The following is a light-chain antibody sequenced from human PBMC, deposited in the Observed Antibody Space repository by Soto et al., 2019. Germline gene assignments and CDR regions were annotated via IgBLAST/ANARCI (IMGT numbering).Light chain of an antibody. V-gene: IGKV3-20*01. CDR2: AAS. J-gene: IGKJ2*01. Sequence: EIVLTQSPGTLSLSPGERATVSCRASENIDSRYLGWYQQKPGQAPRLLMFAASTRATGTPDRFSGSGSGTDFTLTISRLDLEDSAVYSCQQYDNSPLTFGQGTKREIK. CDR3: QQYDNSPLT. CDR1: ENIDSRY.